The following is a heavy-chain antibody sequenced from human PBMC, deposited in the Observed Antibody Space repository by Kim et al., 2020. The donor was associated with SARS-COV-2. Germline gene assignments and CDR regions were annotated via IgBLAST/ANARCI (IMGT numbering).Heavy chain of an antibody. J-gene: IGHJ4*02. Sequence: SETLSLTCSVSDGSISGHYWSWIRQPPGKGLEWIGYIYYSGTTNLNPSLKGRVTMSVDTSKKQLSLKLSSATAADTAVYYCARITYFDYWGQGILVTVSS. D-gene: IGHD3-10*01. V-gene: IGHV4-59*11. CDR3: ARITYFDY. CDR1: DGSISGHY. CDR2: IYYSGTT.